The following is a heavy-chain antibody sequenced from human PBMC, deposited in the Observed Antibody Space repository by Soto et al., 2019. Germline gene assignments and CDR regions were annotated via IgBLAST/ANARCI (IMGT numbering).Heavy chain of an antibody. CDR1: GFTFSSYS. Sequence: WSLRLSCAASGFTFSSYSMNWVRQAPGKGLEWVSYISSSSSTIYYADSVKGRFTISRDNAKNSLYLQMNSLRDEDTAVYYCARDYRLIRHYGMDVWGQGTTVTVYS. V-gene: IGHV3-48*02. J-gene: IGHJ6*02. CDR2: ISSSSSTI. D-gene: IGHD2-8*01. CDR3: ARDYRLIRHYGMDV.